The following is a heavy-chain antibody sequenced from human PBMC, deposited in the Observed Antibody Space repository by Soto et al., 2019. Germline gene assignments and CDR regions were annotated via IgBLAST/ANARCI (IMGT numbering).Heavy chain of an antibody. D-gene: IGHD3-16*02. Sequence: RRLSCAASGFTFSSYSMNWVRQAPGKGLEWVSYISSSSSTIYYADSVKGRFTISRDNAKNSLYLQMNSLRDEDTAVYYCARGYDYVWGSYRSFDYWGQGTLVTVSS. CDR2: ISSSSSTI. V-gene: IGHV3-48*02. CDR3: ARGYDYVWGSYRSFDY. J-gene: IGHJ4*02. CDR1: GFTFSSYS.